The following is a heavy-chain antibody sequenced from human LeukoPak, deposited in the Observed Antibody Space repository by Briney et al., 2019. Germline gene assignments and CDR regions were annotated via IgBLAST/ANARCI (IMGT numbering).Heavy chain of an antibody. J-gene: IGHJ5*02. V-gene: IGHV1-69-2*01. CDR2: VDPEDGET. Sequence: VKVSCKVSGYTFTDYCMHWVQQAPGKGLEWMGLVDPEDGETIYAEKFQGRVTITADTSTDTAYMELSSLRSEDTAVYYCATNSLSGYYGSGSTSFDPWGQGTLVTVSS. CDR3: ATNSLSGYYGSGSTSFDP. D-gene: IGHD3-10*01. CDR1: GYTFTDYC.